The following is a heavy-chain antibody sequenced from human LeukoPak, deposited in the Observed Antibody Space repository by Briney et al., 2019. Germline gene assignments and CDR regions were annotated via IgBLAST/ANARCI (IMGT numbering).Heavy chain of an antibody. CDR1: GGSISSYY. D-gene: IGHD3-22*01. CDR2: IYYSGST. CDR3: ARDYYDSSGPYFDY. J-gene: IGHJ4*02. V-gene: IGHV4-59*01. Sequence: SEILSLTCTVSGGSISSYYWSWIRQPPGKGLEWIGYIYYSGSTNYNPSLKSRVTISVDTSKNQFSLKLSSVTAADTAVYYCARDYYDSSGPYFDYWGQGTLVTVSS.